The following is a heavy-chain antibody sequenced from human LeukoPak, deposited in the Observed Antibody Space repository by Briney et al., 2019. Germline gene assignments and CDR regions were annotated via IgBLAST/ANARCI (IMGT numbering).Heavy chain of an antibody. CDR3: ARDRPGYDILTGYFQEVDWFDP. CDR1: GGSISSGSYY. Sequence: SETLCLTCTVSGGSISSGSYYRSWIRQPAGEGLEWIGRIYTSGSTNYNPSLKSRVTISVDTSKNQFSLKLSSVTAADTAVYYCARDRPGYDILTGYFQEVDWFDPWGQGTLVTVSS. CDR2: IYTSGST. J-gene: IGHJ5*02. V-gene: IGHV4-61*02. D-gene: IGHD3-9*01.